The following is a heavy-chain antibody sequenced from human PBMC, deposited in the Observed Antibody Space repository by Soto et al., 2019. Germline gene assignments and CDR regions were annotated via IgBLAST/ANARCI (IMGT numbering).Heavy chain of an antibody. CDR1: GFSLNTDGEG. Sequence: QITLKESGPTQVNPTQTLTLTCSFSGFSLNTDGEGVGWVRQPPGEALEWLALIYWDDDERYSPSLNTRLTITKDPSKNQVVLIMTNMDPVDTATYYCAHSRNLITEDAQVGDFDYWGQGTLVTVSS. V-gene: IGHV2-5*02. CDR3: AHSRNLITEDAQVGDFDY. CDR2: IYWDDDE. D-gene: IGHD3-10*01. J-gene: IGHJ4*02.